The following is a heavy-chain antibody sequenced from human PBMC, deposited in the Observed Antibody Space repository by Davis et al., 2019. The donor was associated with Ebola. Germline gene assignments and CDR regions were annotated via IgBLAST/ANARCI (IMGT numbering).Heavy chain of an antibody. CDR3: ARGPPYSSFLIAVAGTNFDY. CDR2: IYYSGST. Sequence: MPSETLSLTCTVSGGSIISSSSYWGWIRQPPRKGLEWIGSIYYSGSTYYNPSLKSRVTISVDTSKNQFSLKLSSVTAADTAVYYCARGPPYSSFLIAVAGTNFDYWGQGTLVTVSS. V-gene: IGHV4-39*07. J-gene: IGHJ4*02. CDR1: GGSIISSSSY. D-gene: IGHD6-19*01.